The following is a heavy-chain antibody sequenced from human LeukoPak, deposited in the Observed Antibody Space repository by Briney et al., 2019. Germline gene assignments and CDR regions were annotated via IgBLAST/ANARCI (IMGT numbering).Heavy chain of an antibody. V-gene: IGHV1-2*02. D-gene: IGHD3-16*02. CDR3: ARGPGRGLGELSLSPGDY. CDR1: GYTFTGYY. J-gene: IGHJ4*02. Sequence: GASVKVSCKASGYTFTGYYMHWVRQAPGQGLEWMGGINPNSGGTNYAQKFQGRVTMTRDTSISTAYMELSRLRSDDTAVYYCARGPGRGLGELSLSPGDYWGQGTLVTVSS. CDR2: INPNSGGT.